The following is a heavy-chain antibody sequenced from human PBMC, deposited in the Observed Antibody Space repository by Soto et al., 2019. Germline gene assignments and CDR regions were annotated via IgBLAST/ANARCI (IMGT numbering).Heavy chain of an antibody. D-gene: IGHD5-18*01. Sequence: GGSLRLSCAASGFTFSSYAMSWVRQAPGKGLEWVSAISGSGGSTYYADSVKGRFTISRDNSKNTLYLQMNSLRAEDTAVYYCAKGTGYSYGTYYYGMDVWGQGTTVTVSS. CDR1: GFTFSSYA. CDR3: AKGTGYSYGTYYYGMDV. J-gene: IGHJ6*02. CDR2: ISGSGGST. V-gene: IGHV3-23*01.